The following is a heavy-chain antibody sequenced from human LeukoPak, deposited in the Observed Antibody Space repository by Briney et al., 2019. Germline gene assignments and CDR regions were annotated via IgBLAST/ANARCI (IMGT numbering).Heavy chain of an antibody. CDR1: GGAISGYY. CDR3: AKHPPGLRYFDP. Sequence: PSETLSLTCTVSGGAISGYYWSWIRQPPGKALEWIAYIDYSGDTNSNPSLKSRVTISVDTSKNQFSLRLDSVTAADTAFYYCAKHPPGLRYFDPWGQGTLVTVSS. V-gene: IGHV4-59*08. CDR2: IDYSGDT. D-gene: IGHD3-9*01. J-gene: IGHJ5*02.